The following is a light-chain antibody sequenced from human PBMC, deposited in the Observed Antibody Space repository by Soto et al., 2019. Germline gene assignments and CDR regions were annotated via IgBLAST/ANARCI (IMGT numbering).Light chain of an antibody. J-gene: IGLJ1*01. CDR1: SSNIGSNF. V-gene: IGLV1-47*01. CDR3: AAWDDSLSAHV. CDR2: RNN. Sequence: QSVLTQPPSASGTPGQRVTISCSGSSSNIGSNFVYWYQQLPGTAPTLLIYRNNQRPSGVPDRFSGSKSGTSASLAISGLRSEDEADYYCAAWDDSLSAHVFGTGTRSPS.